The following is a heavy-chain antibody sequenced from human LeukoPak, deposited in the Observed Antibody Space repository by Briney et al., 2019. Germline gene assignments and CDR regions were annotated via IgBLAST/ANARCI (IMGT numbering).Heavy chain of an antibody. CDR3: ATGGGMVVGATNAFDI. V-gene: IGHV1-2*02. CDR1: GYTFTAYY. Sequence: ASVKVSCKASGYTFTAYYMHWVRQAPGQGLEWMGWINPNSGGTNYAQKFQGRVTMTRDTSISTAYMELSRLRSDDTAVYYCATGGGMVVGATNAFDIWGQGTMVTVSS. J-gene: IGHJ3*02. CDR2: INPNSGGT. D-gene: IGHD1-26*01.